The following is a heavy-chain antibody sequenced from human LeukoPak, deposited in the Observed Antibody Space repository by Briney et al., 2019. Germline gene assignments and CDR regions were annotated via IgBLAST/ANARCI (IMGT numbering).Heavy chain of an antibody. V-gene: IGHV4-59*01. D-gene: IGHD4-17*01. Sequence: PSETLSLTCTVSGGSISSYYWSWIRQPPGKGLEWIGYIYYSGSTNYNPSLKSRVTISVDTSKNQFSLKLSSVTAADTAVYYCASSMVTTEGWFDPWGQGTLVTVSS. CDR2: IYYSGST. J-gene: IGHJ5*02. CDR3: ASSMVTTEGWFDP. CDR1: GGSISSYY.